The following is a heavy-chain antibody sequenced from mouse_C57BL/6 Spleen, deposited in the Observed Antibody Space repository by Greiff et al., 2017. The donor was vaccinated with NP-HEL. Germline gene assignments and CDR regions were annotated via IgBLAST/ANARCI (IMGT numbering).Heavy chain of an antibody. D-gene: IGHD3-3*01. V-gene: IGHV1-80*01. Sequence: QVQLKESGAELVKPGASVKISCKASGYAFSSYWMNWVKQRPGKGLEWIGQIYPGDGDTNYNGKFKGKAPLTADKSASTAYMQLSSLNSEDSAVDVWARGGERGQGWFAYWGQGTLVTVSA. J-gene: IGHJ3*01. CDR1: GYAFSSYW. CDR2: IYPGDGDT. CDR3: ARGGERGQGWFAY.